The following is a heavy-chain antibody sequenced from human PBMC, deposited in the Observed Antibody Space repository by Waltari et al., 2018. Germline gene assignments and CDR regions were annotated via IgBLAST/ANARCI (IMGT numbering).Heavy chain of an antibody. CDR1: GSTFSRYA. D-gene: IGHD6-19*01. Sequence: EVQLLESGGGLVQPGGSLRLSCAVSGSTFSRYAMSWIRQAPGKGLERVSAISDSGGNTYYADSVKGRFTISRDNSKNTLYLQMNSLRAEDTAVYYCTKRAESNGWTGWIFDYWGQGTLVTVSS. CDR2: ISDSGGNT. J-gene: IGHJ4*02. V-gene: IGHV3-23*01. CDR3: TKRAESNGWTGWIFDY.